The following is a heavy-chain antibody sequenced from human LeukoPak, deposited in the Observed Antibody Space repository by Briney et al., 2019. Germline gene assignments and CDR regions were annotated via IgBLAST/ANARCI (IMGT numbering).Heavy chain of an antibody. V-gene: IGHV5-51*01. CDR2: IYPGDSDT. J-gene: IGHJ4*02. CDR1: GYSFTNYW. D-gene: IGHD3-10*01. CDR3: ARQDGSAKYYFDY. Sequence: GESLKISCKASGYSFTNYWIAWVRQMPGKGLEWMGIIYPGDSDTRYSPSFQGQATISVDKSISTAYLQWSSLKASDTAIYYCARQDGSAKYYFDYWGQGTLVTVSS.